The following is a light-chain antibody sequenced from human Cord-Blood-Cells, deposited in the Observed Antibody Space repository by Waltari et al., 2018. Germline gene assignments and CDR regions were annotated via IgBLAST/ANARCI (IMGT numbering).Light chain of an antibody. V-gene: IGKV1-39*01. CDR2: AAS. Sequence: DIQTTQSPSSLSASVGARVTITCRESQSISSYLNWYQQKPGQAPKLLIYAASSFQSGVPSRFSGSGSGTDFTFTISSLEPEDFATYYCQQSYSTPRTFGQGTKVEIK. CDR3: QQSYSTPRT. CDR1: QSISSY. J-gene: IGKJ1*01.